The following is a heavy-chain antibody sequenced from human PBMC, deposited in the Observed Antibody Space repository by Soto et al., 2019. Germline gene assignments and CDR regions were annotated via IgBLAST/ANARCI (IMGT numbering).Heavy chain of an antibody. CDR2: INPSGGST. Sequence: SVKVSFKAGGCRYTSYHVHWLVQSGRQGLEWMGLINPSGGSTTHAQKFQGRLTMTRDSSTNIVHMELSSLRFEDTAVYFCARPHEGQSYYNGVDVWGQGTTVTVS. CDR1: GCRYTSYH. V-gene: IGHV1-46*01. J-gene: IGHJ6*02. CDR3: ARPHEGQSYYNGVDV.